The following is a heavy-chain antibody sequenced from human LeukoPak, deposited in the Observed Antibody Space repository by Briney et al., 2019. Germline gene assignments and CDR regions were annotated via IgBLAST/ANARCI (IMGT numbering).Heavy chain of an antibody. CDR3: ARVPLNIILLYYMDV. CDR1: GFTFSNYC. D-gene: IGHD2-21*01. Sequence: GGSLRLSCAASGFTFSNYCMNWVRQAPGEGLEGVASISSTSEYVLHSDSLQGRFSISIDNARDSLFLEMNSLRAEDTAIYYCARVPLNIILLYYMDVWGKGTTVTVSS. V-gene: IGHV3-21*01. J-gene: IGHJ6*03. CDR2: ISSTSEYV.